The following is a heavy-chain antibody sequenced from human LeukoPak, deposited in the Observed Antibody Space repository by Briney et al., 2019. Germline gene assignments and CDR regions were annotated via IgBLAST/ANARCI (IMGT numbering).Heavy chain of an antibody. J-gene: IGHJ4*02. CDR1: GFTFSSYW. Sequence: GGSLTLSCAASGFTFSSYWMSWLRQAPAKGLAGVANIKQDEREKYYVGAVKGRVTISRDNAKKSLYLQMTSLRADDTAGYYCARDPYKGATTTSPIDYWGQGTLVTVSS. V-gene: IGHV3-7*01. CDR2: IKQDEREK. CDR3: ARDPYKGATTTSPIDY. D-gene: IGHD1-26*01.